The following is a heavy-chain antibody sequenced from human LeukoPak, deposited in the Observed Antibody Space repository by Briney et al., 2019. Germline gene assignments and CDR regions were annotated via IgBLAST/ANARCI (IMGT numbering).Heavy chain of an antibody. CDR3: ARRGSYSDFDY. J-gene: IGHJ4*02. CDR1: GYSFTNNW. Sequence: GESLKISCKGSGYSFTNNWIAWVRQMPGKGLECMGIIYPDDSDTRYSPSFQGQVTISADKSISTAYLQWSSLKASDTAMYYCARRGSYSDFDYWGQGTLVSVSS. CDR2: IYPDDSDT. V-gene: IGHV5-51*01. D-gene: IGHD1-26*01.